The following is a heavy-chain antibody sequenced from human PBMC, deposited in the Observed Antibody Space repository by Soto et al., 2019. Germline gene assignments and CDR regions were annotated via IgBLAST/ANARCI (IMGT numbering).Heavy chain of an antibody. Sequence: ASVKVSCKVSGYTLTELSMHWVRQAPGKGLEWMGGFDPEDGETIYAQKFQGRVTMTEDTSTDTAYMELSSLRSEDMAVYYCATSTPYDILTGYYYWGQGTLVTVSS. CDR1: GYTLTELS. J-gene: IGHJ4*02. D-gene: IGHD3-9*01. CDR2: FDPEDGET. CDR3: ATSTPYDILTGYYY. V-gene: IGHV1-24*01.